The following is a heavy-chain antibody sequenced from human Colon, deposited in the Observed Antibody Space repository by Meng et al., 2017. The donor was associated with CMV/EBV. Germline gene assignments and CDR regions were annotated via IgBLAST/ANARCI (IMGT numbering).Heavy chain of an antibody. J-gene: IGHJ4*02. CDR3: ARSGYCSSTSCDIID. CDR1: PFNVVNTY. CDR2: IYSGGPM. V-gene: IGHV3-53*01. Sequence: GESLKISCAGSPFNVVNTYMSWVRQAPGKGLEWVALIYSGGPMHYADSVKGRFTISRDNSKNILYLQMNSLRADDTAVYYCARSGYCSSTSCDIIDWGQGTLVTVSS. D-gene: IGHD2-2*02.